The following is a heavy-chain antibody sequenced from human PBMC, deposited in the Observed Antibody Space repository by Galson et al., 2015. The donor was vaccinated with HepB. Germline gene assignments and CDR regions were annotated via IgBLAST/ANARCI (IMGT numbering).Heavy chain of an antibody. D-gene: IGHD5-12*01. V-gene: IGHV5-51*01. J-gene: IGHJ6*02. CDR2: IYPGDSDT. CDR3: ARQESGYSGYDSGVDYYYYGMDV. CDR1: GYSFTSYW. Sequence: QSGAEVKKPGESLKISFKGSGYSFTSYWIGWVRQMPGKGLEWMGIIYPGDSDTRYSPSFQGQVTISADKSISTAYLQWSSLKASDTAMYYCARQESGYSGYDSGVDYYYYGMDVWGQGTTVTVSS.